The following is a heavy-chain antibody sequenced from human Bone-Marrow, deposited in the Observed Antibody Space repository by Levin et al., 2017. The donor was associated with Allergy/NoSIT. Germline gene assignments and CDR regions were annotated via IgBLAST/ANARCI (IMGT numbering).Heavy chain of an antibody. V-gene: IGHV4-59*11. CDR1: GDSMNDHY. CDR2: ISHSGIT. Sequence: SETLSLTCTVSGDSMNDHYWSWIRQPPGKRLEWIGYISHSGITSYNPALRSRVTISLDTSKIQFSLQLKSVTPADTAVYYCAREVVLPASVRCFDPWGQGTLVTVSS. D-gene: IGHD2-2*02. CDR3: AREVVLPASVRCFDP. J-gene: IGHJ5*02.